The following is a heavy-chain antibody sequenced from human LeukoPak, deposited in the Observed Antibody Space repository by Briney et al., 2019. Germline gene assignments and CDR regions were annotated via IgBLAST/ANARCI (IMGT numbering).Heavy chain of an antibody. CDR3: ARPCGGYCSFLDI. J-gene: IGHJ3*02. D-gene: IGHD2-21*01. CDR1: GFTFSDWY. Sequence: GGSLRLSCAASGFTFSDWYMNWVRQAPGKGLEWISCIGTSSTNTHYADSVKGRFTISRDNTKNSVHLQLKNVRAEDTAVYYCARPCGGYCSFLDIWGQGTMVTVSS. V-gene: IGHV3-11*01. CDR2: IGTSSTNT.